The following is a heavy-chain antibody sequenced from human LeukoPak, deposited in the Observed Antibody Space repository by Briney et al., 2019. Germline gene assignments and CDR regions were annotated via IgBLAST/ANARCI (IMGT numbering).Heavy chain of an antibody. Sequence: PGGSLRLSCAASGFTFSSYWMSWVRQAPGKGLEWVANIKQDGSEKYYVDSVKGRFTISRDNAKNSLYLQMNSLRAEDTAVYYCAKEIRCSGGSCYPGDAFDIWGQGTMVTVSS. V-gene: IGHV3-7*03. CDR3: AKEIRCSGGSCYPGDAFDI. CDR1: GFTFSSYW. J-gene: IGHJ3*02. D-gene: IGHD2-15*01. CDR2: IKQDGSEK.